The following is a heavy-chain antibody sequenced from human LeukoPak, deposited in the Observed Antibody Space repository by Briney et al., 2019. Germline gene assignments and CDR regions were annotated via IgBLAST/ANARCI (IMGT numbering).Heavy chain of an antibody. J-gene: IGHJ4*02. CDR1: GFTFRTYS. CDR3: ARDLHYYDSSGYYGGLIHAY. Sequence: GGSLRLSCAASGFTFRTYSMNCVRQAPGEGLEWVSSISSSSSYIYYADSVKGRFTISRDNAKNSLYLQMNSLRAEDTAVYYRARDLHYYDSSGYYGGLIHAYWGQRTLVTVSS. D-gene: IGHD3-22*01. V-gene: IGHV3-21*01. CDR2: ISSSSSYI.